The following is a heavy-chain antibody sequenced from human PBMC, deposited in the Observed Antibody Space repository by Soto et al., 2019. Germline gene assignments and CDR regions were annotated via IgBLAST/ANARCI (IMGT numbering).Heavy chain of an antibody. CDR1: GFTFSSYG. CDR2: ISYDGSNK. CDR3: AKDLKYCSGGSCYRAEDFQH. J-gene: IGHJ1*01. D-gene: IGHD2-15*01. Sequence: QVQLVESGGGVVQPGRSLRLSCAASGFTFSSYGMHWVRQAPGKGLEWVAVISYDGSNKYYGDSVKGRFTISRYNSKNTMYLQMNSLRAEDTAVYYCAKDLKYCSGGSCYRAEDFQHWGQGTLVTVSS. V-gene: IGHV3-30*18.